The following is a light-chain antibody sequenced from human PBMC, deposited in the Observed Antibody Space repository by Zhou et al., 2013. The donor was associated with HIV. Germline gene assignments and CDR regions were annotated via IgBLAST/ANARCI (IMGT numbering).Light chain of an antibody. V-gene: IGKV3-20*01. CDR1: QSVSSSY. Sequence: EIVLTQSPGTLSLSPGARATISCRASQSVSSSYLAWYQQKPGQAPRLLIYGASSRATGIPDRFSGSGSGTEFTLTISSLQPDDFGNYYCQQYNSYSSITFGQGTRLEIK. CDR2: GAS. CDR3: QQYNSYSSIT. J-gene: IGKJ5*01.